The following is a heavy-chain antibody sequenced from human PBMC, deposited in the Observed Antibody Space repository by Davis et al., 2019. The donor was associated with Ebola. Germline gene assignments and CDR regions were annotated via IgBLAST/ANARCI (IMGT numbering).Heavy chain of an antibody. V-gene: IGHV1-2*04. CDR3: ARERWTYCSSTSCYRWDNWFDP. J-gene: IGHJ5*02. CDR2: INPNSGGT. D-gene: IGHD2-2*01. CDR1: GYTFTGYY. Sequence: ALVKVSCKASGYTFTGYYMHWVRQAPGQGLEWMGWINPNSGGTNYAQKFQGWVTMTRDTSISTAYMELSRLRSDDTAVYYCARERWTYCSSTSCYRWDNWFDPWGQGTLVTVSS.